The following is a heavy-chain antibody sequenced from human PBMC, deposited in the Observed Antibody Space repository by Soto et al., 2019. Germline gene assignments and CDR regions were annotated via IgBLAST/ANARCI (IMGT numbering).Heavy chain of an antibody. D-gene: IGHD4-17*01. CDR2: FIPVFTTA. CDR3: ARDEVDVSRTTVRHGALDI. Sequence: QVQLVQSGAEVKKPGSSVKVSCKASGGSFSTYGISWVRQAPGQGLEWMGGFIPVFTTAKYAQKFQGRVSITADKSTYTAYMELSSLRSEDTAVYFCARDEVDVSRTTVRHGALDIWGQGTVVTVSS. J-gene: IGHJ3*02. V-gene: IGHV1-69*06. CDR1: GGSFSTYG.